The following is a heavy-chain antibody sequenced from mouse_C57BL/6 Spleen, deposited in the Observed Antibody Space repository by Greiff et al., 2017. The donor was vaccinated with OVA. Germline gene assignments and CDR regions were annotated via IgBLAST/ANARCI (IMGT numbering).Heavy chain of an antibody. CDR2: ISDGGSYT. CDR3: ARDGEGFDY. V-gene: IGHV5-4*01. Sequence: EVKLMESGGGLVKPGGSLKLSCAASGFTFSSYAMSWVRQTPEKRLEWVATISDGGSYTYYPDYVKGRFTISRDNAKNNLYLQMIHLKSDDTAMYYCARDGEGFDYWGQGTTLTVSS. CDR1: GFTFSSYA. J-gene: IGHJ2*01.